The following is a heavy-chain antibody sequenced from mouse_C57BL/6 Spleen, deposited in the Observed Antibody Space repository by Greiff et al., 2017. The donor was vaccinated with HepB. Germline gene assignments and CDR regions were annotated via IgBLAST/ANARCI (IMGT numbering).Heavy chain of an antibody. J-gene: IGHJ4*01. CDR2: ISDGGSYT. Sequence: EVQLVESGGGLVKPGGSLKLSCAASGFTFSSYAMSWVRQTPEKRLEWVATISDGGSYTYYPDNVKGRFTISRDNAKNNLFLQMSHLKSEDTAMYYCARAFYGNYAMDYWGQGTSVTVSS. CDR1: GFTFSSYA. CDR3: ARAFYGNYAMDY. V-gene: IGHV5-4*01. D-gene: IGHD2-10*01.